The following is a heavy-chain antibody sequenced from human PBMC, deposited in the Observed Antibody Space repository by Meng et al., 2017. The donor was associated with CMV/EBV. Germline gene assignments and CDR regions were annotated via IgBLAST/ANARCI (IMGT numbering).Heavy chain of an antibody. CDR3: LSLELKSIAAAGGGGFDP. J-gene: IGHJ5*02. V-gene: IGHV3-38-3*01. Sequence: GGSLRLSCAASGFTVSSNEMSWVRQAPGKGLEWVSSISGGSTYYADSRKGRLTISRDNSKNTLHLQMNSLRAEDTAVYCILSLELKSIAAAGGGGFDPWGQGALVTVSS. CDR2: ISGGST. D-gene: IGHD6-13*01. CDR1: GFTVSSNE.